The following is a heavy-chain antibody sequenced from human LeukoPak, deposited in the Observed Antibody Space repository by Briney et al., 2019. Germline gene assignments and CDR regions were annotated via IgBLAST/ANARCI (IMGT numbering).Heavy chain of an antibody. CDR1: GFTFSDYY. CDR2: ISSSGSTI. V-gene: IGHV3-11*04. J-gene: IGHJ4*02. D-gene: IGHD2-8*01. Sequence: GGSLRLSCAASGFTFSDYYMSWIRQAPGKGLEWVSYISSSGSTIYYADSVKGRFTISRDNAKNSLYLQMNSLRAEDTAVYYCARDFPADIVLMVYGFDYWGPGTLVTVSS. CDR3: ARDFPADIVLMVYGFDY.